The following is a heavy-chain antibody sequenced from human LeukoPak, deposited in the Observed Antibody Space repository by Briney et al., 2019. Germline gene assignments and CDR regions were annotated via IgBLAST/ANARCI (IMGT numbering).Heavy chain of an antibody. V-gene: IGHV1-69*05. CDR1: GGTFNNSA. Sequence: SVKVSCKASGGTFNNSAISWVRQAPGQGLEWLGSIMPLFGTAGYAQKFQGRVTITKDESTRTVYLELTSLTSDDTAVYYCARDVHGDYGSGWFDPWGQGTLVSVSS. CDR3: ARDVHGDYGSGWFDP. CDR2: IMPLFGTA. D-gene: IGHD4-17*01. J-gene: IGHJ5*02.